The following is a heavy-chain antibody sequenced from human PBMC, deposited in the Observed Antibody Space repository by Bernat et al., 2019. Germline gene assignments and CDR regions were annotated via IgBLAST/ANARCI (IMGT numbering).Heavy chain of an antibody. V-gene: IGHV3-30*18. D-gene: IGHD1-26*01. Sequence: VQLVESGGGVVQPGRSLRLSCAASGFTFSSYGMHWVRQAPGKGLEWVAVISYDGSNKYYADSVKGRFTISRDNSKNTLYLQMNSLRAEDTAVYYCAKHASPVGATLSHYVDYWGQGTLVTVSS. CDR1: GFTFSSYG. CDR2: ISYDGSNK. J-gene: IGHJ4*02. CDR3: AKHASPVGATLSHYVDY.